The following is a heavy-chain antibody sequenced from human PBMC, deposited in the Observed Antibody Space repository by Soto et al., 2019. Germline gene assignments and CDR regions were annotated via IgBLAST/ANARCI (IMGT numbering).Heavy chain of an antibody. CDR3: ASDRGYESSLGLYY. CDR2: IYYSGSN. Sequence: QVQLQESGPGLVKPSQTLSLTCTVSGGSIRSRGYYCSWIRQHPGKGLEWSGYIYYSGSNYYTPTPMSRFTISLDTSKRPFSPKLSSVTAADTAVYFCASDRGYESSLGLYYWGQATLVTVTS. D-gene: IGHD3-22*01. V-gene: IGHV4-31*03. J-gene: IGHJ4*02. CDR1: GGSIRSRGYY.